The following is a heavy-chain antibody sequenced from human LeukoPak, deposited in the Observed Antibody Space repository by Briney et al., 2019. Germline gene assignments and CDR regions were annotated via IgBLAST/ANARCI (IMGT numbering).Heavy chain of an antibody. J-gene: IGHJ2*01. V-gene: IGHV1-18*01. CDR2: ISTYNSNT. Sequence: ASVKVSCKASGYTFTSYGVSWVRQAPGQGLEWMGWISTYNSNTNYAQKLQGRVTMTTDTSTNTAYMELRSLRSDDTAVYYCARSWFEGWLQSPVTNHNWYFDLWGRGTLVTVSS. CDR1: GYTFTSYG. D-gene: IGHD5-24*01. CDR3: ARSWFEGWLQSPVTNHNWYFDL.